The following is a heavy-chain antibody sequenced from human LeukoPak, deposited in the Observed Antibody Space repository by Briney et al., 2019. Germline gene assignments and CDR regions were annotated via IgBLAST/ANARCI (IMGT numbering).Heavy chain of an antibody. J-gene: IGHJ6*03. CDR3: AREEGCSSTSCYYYYYYMDV. CDR1: GFTFSSYA. Sequence: PGGSLRLSCAASGFTFSSYAMHWVRQAPGKGLEWVANIKQDGSEKYYVDSVKGRFTISRDNAKNSLYLQMNSLRAEDTAVYYCAREEGCSSTSCYYYYYYMDVWGKGTTVAISS. V-gene: IGHV3-7*01. D-gene: IGHD2-2*01. CDR2: IKQDGSEK.